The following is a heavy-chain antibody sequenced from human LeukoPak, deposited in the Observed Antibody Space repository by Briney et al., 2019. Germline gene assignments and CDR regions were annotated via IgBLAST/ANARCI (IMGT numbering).Heavy chain of an antibody. CDR2: ISADATIM. J-gene: IGHJ5*02. D-gene: IGHD3-3*01. Sequence: GVSLRLSCAGSGFRFSDYAMHWVRQPPGKGAEWVAVISADATIMLYEDSVKGRFTISRDNSKNTLYLQMNSLRAEDTAVYYCAKGTIFGVVTPFDPWGQGTLVTVSS. CDR1: GFRFSDYA. CDR3: AKGTIFGVVTPFDP. V-gene: IGHV3-30-3*01.